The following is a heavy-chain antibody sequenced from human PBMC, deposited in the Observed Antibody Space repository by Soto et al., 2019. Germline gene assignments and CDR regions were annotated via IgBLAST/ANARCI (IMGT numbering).Heavy chain of an antibody. CDR1: GGSFSGYY. J-gene: IGHJ6*02. D-gene: IGHD6-6*01. CDR2: INHSGST. CDR3: ARGVSSSSEYYYYGMDV. Sequence: SETLSLTCAVYGGSFSGYYWSWIRQPPGKGLEWIGEINHSGSTNYNPSLKSRVTISVDTSRNQFSLKLSSVTAADTAVYYCARGVSSSSEYYYYGMDVWGQGTTVTVSS. V-gene: IGHV4-34*01.